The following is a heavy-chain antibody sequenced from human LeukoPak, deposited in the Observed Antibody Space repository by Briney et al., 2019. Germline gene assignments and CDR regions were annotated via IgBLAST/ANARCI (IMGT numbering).Heavy chain of an antibody. J-gene: IGHJ4*02. V-gene: IGHV3-48*01. Sequence: GGSLRLSCAASGFTFSTYSMNWVRQAPGKGLEWVSYISSSSSTIYYADSVKGRFTISRDNAKNSLYLQMNSLRAEDTAVYYRARDRGYYYDSSGSFGGGLDYWGQGTLVTVSS. D-gene: IGHD3-22*01. CDR3: ARDRGYYYDSSGSFGGGLDY. CDR2: ISSSSSTI. CDR1: GFTFSTYS.